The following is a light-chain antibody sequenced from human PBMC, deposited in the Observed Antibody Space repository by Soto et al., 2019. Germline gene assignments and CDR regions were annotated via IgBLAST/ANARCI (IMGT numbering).Light chain of an antibody. CDR1: QSLIYSDGNTS. V-gene: IGKV2-30*01. J-gene: IGKJ1*01. Sequence: DVVMTQSPLSLPVTLGQPASISCRSSQSLIYSDGNTSLNWFQQRPGQSPRRLIHKVANRDSGVPDRFSGSGSGTDFTLEISRVEAEDVGLYYCMQSTHWPRTFGQGTKVEIK. CDR2: KVA. CDR3: MQSTHWPRT.